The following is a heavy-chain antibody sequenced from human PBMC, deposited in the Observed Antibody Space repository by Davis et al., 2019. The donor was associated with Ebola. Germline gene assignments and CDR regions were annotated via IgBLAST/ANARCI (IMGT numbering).Heavy chain of an antibody. J-gene: IGHJ4*02. CDR2: TYYRSKWFV. V-gene: IGHV6-1*01. CDR1: GDSVSSNTAA. CDR3: ARDPPYDQGYDY. Sequence: SQTLSLTCAISGDSVSSNTAAWNWIRQSPSRGLEWLGRTYYRSKWFVDYAVSVKSRMTINSDTSKNQFSLQLSSVTLEDTAVYYCARDPPYDQGYDYWGQGILVTVSS. D-gene: IGHD3-22*01.